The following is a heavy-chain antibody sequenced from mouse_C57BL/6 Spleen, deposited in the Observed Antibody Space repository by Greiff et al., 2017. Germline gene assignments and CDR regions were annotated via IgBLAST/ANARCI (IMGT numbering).Heavy chain of an antibody. D-gene: IGHD3-2*02. V-gene: IGHV1-64*01. J-gene: IGHJ2*01. CDR3: ARREDSSGLDY. CDR2: IHPNSGST. CDR1: GYTFPSYW. Sequence: QVQLQQPGAELVKPGASVKLSCKASGYTFPSYWMHWVKQRPGQGLEWIGMIHPNSGSTNYNEKFKSKATLTVDKSSSTAYMQLSSLTSEDSAVYYCARREDSSGLDYWGQGTTLTVSS.